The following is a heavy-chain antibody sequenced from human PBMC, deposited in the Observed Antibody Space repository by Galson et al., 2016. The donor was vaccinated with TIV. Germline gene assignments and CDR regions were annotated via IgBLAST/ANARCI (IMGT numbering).Heavy chain of an antibody. J-gene: IGHJ3*01. CDR3: ARDSNDYGVDAFDF. CDR2: IYYSGRT. D-gene: IGHD4-17*01. V-gene: IGHV4-31*03. CDR1: GGSINSGGYY. Sequence: TLSLTCTVSGGSINSGGYYWSWIRQHPGKGLEWIGYIYYSGRTSYNPSLKSRVSISLDTSKIQFSLKLSSVTAADTAVYYCARDSNDYGVDAFDFWGQGTMVTVSS.